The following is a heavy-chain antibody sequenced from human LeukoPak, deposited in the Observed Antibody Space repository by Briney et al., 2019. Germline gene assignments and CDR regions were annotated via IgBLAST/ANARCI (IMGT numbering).Heavy chain of an antibody. CDR3: ARVKKLMPEIEF. D-gene: IGHD2-2*01. CDR2: INPNSDAT. Sequence: ASVKVSCKSSGYTFIDDYIHWVRQAPGQGLECMGWINPNSDATKYAQKFQGRVSMTRDTSINTAYMDLTNLKSDDTAIFYCARVKKLMPEIEFWGQGTLVTVSS. V-gene: IGHV1-2*02. J-gene: IGHJ4*02. CDR1: GYTFIDDY.